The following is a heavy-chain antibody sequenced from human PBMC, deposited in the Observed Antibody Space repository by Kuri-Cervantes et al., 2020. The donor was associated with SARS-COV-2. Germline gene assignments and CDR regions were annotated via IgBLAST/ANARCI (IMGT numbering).Heavy chain of an antibody. V-gene: IGHV4-4*07. CDR3: AREGGGCGGDCYYGYYCYYMDV. CDR1: GGSISSYY. Sequence: SETLSLTCTVSGGSISSYYWSWIRQPAGKGLEWIGRIYTSGSTNYNPSLKSRVTMSVDTSKNQFSLKLSSVTAADTAVYYCAREGGGCGGDCYYGYYCYYMDVWGKGTTVTVSS. J-gene: IGHJ6*03. D-gene: IGHD2-21*01. CDR2: IYTSGST.